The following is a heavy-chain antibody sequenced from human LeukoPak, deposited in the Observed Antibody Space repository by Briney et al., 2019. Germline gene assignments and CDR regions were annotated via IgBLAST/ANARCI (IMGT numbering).Heavy chain of an antibody. CDR1: GFTFSSYA. V-gene: IGHV3-30*04. CDR2: ISYDGSNK. J-gene: IGHJ4*02. Sequence: GGSLRLSCAASGFTFSSYAMHWVRQAPGKGLEWVAVISYDGSNKYYADSVKGRFTISRDNSKNTLYLQMNSLRAEDTAVYYCARDKVVAYLDYWGQGTLVTVSS. D-gene: IGHD5-12*01. CDR3: ARDKVVAYLDY.